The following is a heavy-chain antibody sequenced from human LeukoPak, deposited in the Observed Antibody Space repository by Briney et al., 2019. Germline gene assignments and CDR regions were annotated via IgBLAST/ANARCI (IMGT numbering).Heavy chain of an antibody. CDR1: GFTFSSYG. D-gene: IGHD6-19*01. V-gene: IGHV3-30*18. CDR3: AKSYSSGWYLLFDY. Sequence: GGSLRLSCAASGFTFSSYGMHWVRQAPGKGLEWVAVISYDGSNKYYADSVKGRFTISRDNSKNTLYLQMNSLRAEDTAVYYCAKSYSSGWYLLFDYWGQGTLVTVSS. CDR2: ISYDGSNK. J-gene: IGHJ4*02.